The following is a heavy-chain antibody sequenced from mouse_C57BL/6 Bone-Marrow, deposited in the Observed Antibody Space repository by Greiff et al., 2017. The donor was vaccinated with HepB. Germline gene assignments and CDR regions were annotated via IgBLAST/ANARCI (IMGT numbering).Heavy chain of an antibody. V-gene: IGHV1-54*01. D-gene: IGHD3-2*02. Sequence: VQGVESGAELVRPGTSVKVSCKASGYAFTNYLIEWVKQRPGQGLEWIGVINPGSGGTNYNEKFKGKATLTADKSSSTAYMQLSSLTSEDSAVYFCARSTAQATVDYWGQGTTLTVSS. CDR2: INPGSGGT. CDR1: GYAFTNYL. CDR3: ARSTAQATVDY. J-gene: IGHJ2*01.